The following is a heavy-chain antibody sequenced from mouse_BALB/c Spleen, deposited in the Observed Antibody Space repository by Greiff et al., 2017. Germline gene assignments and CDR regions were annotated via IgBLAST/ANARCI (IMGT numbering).Heavy chain of an antibody. CDR1: GFNIKDTY. Sequence: EVNVVESGAELVKPGASVKLSCTASGFNIKDTYMHWVKQRPEQGLEWIGRIDPANGNTKYDPKFQGKATITADTSSNTAYLQLSSLTSEDTAVYYCARRAHYYGSRGDYFDYWGQGTTLTVSS. CDR2: IDPANGNT. V-gene: IGHV14-3*02. J-gene: IGHJ2*01. CDR3: ARRAHYYGSRGDYFDY. D-gene: IGHD1-1*01.